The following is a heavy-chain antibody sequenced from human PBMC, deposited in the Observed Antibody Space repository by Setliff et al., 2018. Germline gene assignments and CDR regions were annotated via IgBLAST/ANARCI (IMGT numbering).Heavy chain of an antibody. V-gene: IGHV4-59*01. J-gene: IGHJ4*02. CDR3: ARVGSSSWYGGGFDI. CDR1: GGSINNYY. Sequence: SETLSLTCTVSGGSINNYYWSWIRQSPGKGLGWIGYIYYSGTTNYNASLKNRVSISVDTSKNHFSLKLNSVTAADTAVYYCARVGSSSWYGGGFDIWGQGILVTVSS. CDR2: IYYSGTT. D-gene: IGHD6-13*01.